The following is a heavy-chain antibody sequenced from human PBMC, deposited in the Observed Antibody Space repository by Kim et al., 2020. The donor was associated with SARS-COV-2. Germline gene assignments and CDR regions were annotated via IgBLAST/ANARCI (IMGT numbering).Heavy chain of an antibody. CDR3: AKRPIKTHYYYYMDV. D-gene: IGHD2-21*01. Sequence: DAVTGRFTITRDNSKNTLYLQMNSLRAEDTAVYYCAKRPIKTHYYYYMDVWGKGTTVTVSS. V-gene: IGHV3-23*01. J-gene: IGHJ6*03.